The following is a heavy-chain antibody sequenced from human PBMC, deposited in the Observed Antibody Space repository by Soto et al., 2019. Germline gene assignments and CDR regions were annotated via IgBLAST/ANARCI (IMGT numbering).Heavy chain of an antibody. CDR3: TNPDISRSYYGFTFDY. CDR2: ISFDGNKR. D-gene: IGHD1-26*01. V-gene: IGHV3-30*18. J-gene: IGHJ4*02. Sequence: PEGSLRLSCAASGFIFRNYGMHWVRQAPGKGLEWVAVISFDGNKRYYADSVKGRFTISRDNSNNTLYLQMNSLRPEDTAVYYCTNPDISRSYYGFTFDYWGQGTPVTVSS. CDR1: GFIFRNYG.